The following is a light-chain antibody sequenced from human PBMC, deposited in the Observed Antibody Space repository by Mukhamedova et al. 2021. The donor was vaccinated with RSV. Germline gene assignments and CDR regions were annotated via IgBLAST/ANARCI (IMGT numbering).Light chain of an antibody. CDR3: QQYNSYRT. Sequence: SQSISSWLAWYQQKPGKAPKLLIYKASSLESGVPSRFSGSGSGTEFTLTISSLQPDDFATYYCQQYNSYRTFGQGTKVEIK. CDR2: KAS. CDR1: QSISSW. V-gene: IGKV1-5*03. J-gene: IGKJ1*01.